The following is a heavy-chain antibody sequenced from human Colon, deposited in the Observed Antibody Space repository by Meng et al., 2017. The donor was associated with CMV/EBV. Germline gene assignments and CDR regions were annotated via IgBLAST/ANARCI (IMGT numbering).Heavy chain of an antibody. V-gene: IGHV3-33*06. Sequence: GESLKISCAASGFTFSSYGMHWVRQAPGKGLEWVAVIWYDGSNKYYADSVKGRFRISRDNSKNTLYLQMNSLRVEDMGVYYCVKDPGWNKEFYFKFWGQGTVVTVSS. D-gene: IGHD1/OR15-1a*01. J-gene: IGHJ1*01. CDR1: GFTFSSYG. CDR3: VKDPGWNKEFYFKF. CDR2: IWYDGSNK.